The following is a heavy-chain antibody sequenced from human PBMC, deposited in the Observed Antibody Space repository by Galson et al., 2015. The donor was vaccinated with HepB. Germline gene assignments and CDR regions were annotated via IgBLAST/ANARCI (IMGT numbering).Heavy chain of an antibody. CDR2: ISGSGGST. D-gene: IGHD3-10*01. CDR1: GFTFSSYA. V-gene: IGHV3-23*01. CDR3: AKHIADYGSGSYYSYYYYYYGMDV. Sequence: SLRLSCAASGFTFSSYAMSWVRQAPGKGLEWVSAISGSGGSTYYADSVKGRFTISRDNSKNTLYLQMNSLRAEDTAVYYCAKHIADYGSGSYYSYYYYYYGMDVWGQGTTVTVSS. J-gene: IGHJ6*02.